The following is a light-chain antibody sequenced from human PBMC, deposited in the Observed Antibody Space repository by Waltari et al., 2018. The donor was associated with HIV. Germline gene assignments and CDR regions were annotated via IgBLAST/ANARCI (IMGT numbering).Light chain of an antibody. V-gene: IGLV2-8*01. CDR2: EVN. J-gene: IGLJ2*01. CDR1: ASDIGSTNF. CDR3: SSYAGRDIRVV. Sequence: ALTQPPSASGSPGQSVTISCTGGASDIGSTNFVPWYQQHPGKAPKLMLYEVNKRPSGVSHRFSGAKSGSVASLTVSGLQADDEADYYCSSYAGRDIRVVFGGGTKLTVL.